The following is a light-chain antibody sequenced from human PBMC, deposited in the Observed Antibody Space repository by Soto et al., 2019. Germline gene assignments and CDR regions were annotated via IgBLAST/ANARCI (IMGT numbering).Light chain of an antibody. V-gene: IGKV3-20*01. CDR3: QQYGSSPKYT. CDR2: GAS. J-gene: IGKJ2*01. CDR1: QSVTTY. Sequence: ELVLTQSPATLSLSPGERASFSCRASQSVTTYLAWYQQKPGQAPRLLIYGASSRATGIPDKFSGSGSGTDFTLTISRLEPEDFAVYYCQQYGSSPKYTCGQGT.